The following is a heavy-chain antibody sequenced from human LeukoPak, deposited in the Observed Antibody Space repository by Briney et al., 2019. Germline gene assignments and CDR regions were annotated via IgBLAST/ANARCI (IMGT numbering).Heavy chain of an antibody. CDR2: ISAYNGNT. CDR3: ASTDDYALDY. D-gene: IGHD4-17*01. V-gene: IGHV1-18*04. Sequence: ASVKVSCKASGYTFTSYYMHWVRQAPGQGLEWMGWISAYNGNTNYAQKLQGRVTMTTDTSTSTAYMELRSLRSDDTAVYYCASTDDYALDYWGQGTLVTVSS. J-gene: IGHJ4*02. CDR1: GYTFTSYY.